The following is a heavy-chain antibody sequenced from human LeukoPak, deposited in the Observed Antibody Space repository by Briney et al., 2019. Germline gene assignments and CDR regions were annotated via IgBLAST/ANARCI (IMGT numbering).Heavy chain of an antibody. CDR1: GFTFSSYA. CDR2: ISGSGGST. V-gene: IGHV3-23*01. J-gene: IGHJ4*02. CDR3: AKYYDFWSGYYRAGFDY. Sequence: AGGSLRLSCAGSGFTFSSYAMSRVRQAPGKGLEWVSAISGSGGSTYYADSVKGRFTISRDNPKNTLYLQMNSLRAEDTAVYYCAKYYDFWSGYYRAGFDYWGQGTLVTVSS. D-gene: IGHD3-3*01.